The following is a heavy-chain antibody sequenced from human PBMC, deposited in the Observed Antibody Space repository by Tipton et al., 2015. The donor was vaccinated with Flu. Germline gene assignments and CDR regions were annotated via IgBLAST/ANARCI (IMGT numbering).Heavy chain of an antibody. D-gene: IGHD6-19*01. CDR3: AGSGWYAGDY. J-gene: IGHJ4*02. CDR1: GDSISSRYY. V-gene: IGHV4-38-2*02. CDR2: AHHSGST. Sequence: TLSLTCTISGDSISSRYYWGWIRQPPEKGLEWIGNAHHSGSTYYNPSLKSRVTISVDTSKNQFSLKLSSVTAADTAVYYCAGSGWYAGDYWGQGTLVTVSS.